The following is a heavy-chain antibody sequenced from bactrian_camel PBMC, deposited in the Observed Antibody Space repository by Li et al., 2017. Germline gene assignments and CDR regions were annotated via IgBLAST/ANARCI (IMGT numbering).Heavy chain of an antibody. CDR1: GYTYRRMS. V-gene: IGHV3S31*01. CDR2: LYTSDETK. Sequence: DVQLVESGGGSVQAGGSLRLSCAASGYTYRRMSVAWFRQVPGKEREGVAFLYTSDETKKYADSVNGRFTVFQDIDKNVVYLQMNSLKPEDTAMYYCAAGERAGYSDLLIGVGGEHFVDYWGQGTQVTVS. J-gene: IGHJ4*01. D-gene: IGHD1*01. CDR3: AAGERAGYSDLLIGVGGEHFVDY.